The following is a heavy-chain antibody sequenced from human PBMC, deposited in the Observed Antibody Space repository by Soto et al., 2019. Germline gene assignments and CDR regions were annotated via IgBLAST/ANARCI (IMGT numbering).Heavy chain of an antibody. V-gene: IGHV3-23*01. J-gene: IGHJ6*03. CDR2: ISGSGGST. D-gene: IGHD2-2*01. CDR3: LTVVPAARVKLGTYYMDV. Sequence: GGSLRLSCAASGFTFSSYAMSWVRQAPGKGLEWVSAISGSGGSTYYADSVKGRFTISRDNSKNTLYLQMNSLRAEDTAVYYCLTVVPAARVKLGTYYMDVWGKGTTVTVSS. CDR1: GFTFSSYA.